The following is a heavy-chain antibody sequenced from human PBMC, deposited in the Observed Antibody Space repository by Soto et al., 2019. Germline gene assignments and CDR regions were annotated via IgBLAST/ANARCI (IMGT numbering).Heavy chain of an antibody. CDR1: GFTVPSYP. J-gene: IGHJ4*02. V-gene: IGHV3-21*01. Sequence: EVQLVDSGGGLVKPGGSLRLACAASGFTVPSYPIDWVRQAPGKGLEWVSSINSAGDHIFYADSVKGRFTLSRDIAKNSLDQKMDSMRGYNAAVYYCVRAPPWGYGCDSCYYWGQGTLVTVSS. CDR3: VRAPPWGYGCDSCYY. CDR2: INSAGDHI. D-gene: IGHD3-16*01.